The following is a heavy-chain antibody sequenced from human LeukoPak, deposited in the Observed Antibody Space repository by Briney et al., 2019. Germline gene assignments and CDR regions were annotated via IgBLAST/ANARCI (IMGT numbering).Heavy chain of an antibody. D-gene: IGHD3-10*01. CDR2: IYCSGST. J-gene: IGHJ5*02. CDR1: GGSISSGDYY. CDR3: AREGGYYGSGSLNWFDP. V-gene: IGHV4-30-4*01. Sequence: SETLSLTCTVSGGSISSGDYYWSWIRQPPGKGLEWIGYIYCSGSTYYNPSLKSRVTISVDTSKNQFSLKLSSVTAADTAVYYCAREGGYYGSGSLNWFDPWGQGTLVTVSS.